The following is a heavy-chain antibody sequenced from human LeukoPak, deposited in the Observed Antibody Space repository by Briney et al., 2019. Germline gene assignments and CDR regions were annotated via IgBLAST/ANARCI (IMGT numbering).Heavy chain of an antibody. CDR3: AKDSYYYDSSGYYGY. D-gene: IGHD3-22*01. J-gene: IGHJ4*02. CDR1: GFTFSSYA. CDR2: ISGCGGST. V-gene: IGHV3-23*01. Sequence: GGSLSLSCAASGFTFSSYAMSWVRQAPGQGLEWVSAISGCGGSTYYADSVKGRFTISRDNTKNTLYLQMNSLRAEDTVVYYCAKDSYYYDSSGYYGYWGQGTLVTVSS.